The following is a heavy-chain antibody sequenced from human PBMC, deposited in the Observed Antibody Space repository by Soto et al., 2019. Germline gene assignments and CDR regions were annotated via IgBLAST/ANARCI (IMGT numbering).Heavy chain of an antibody. CDR3: ARASYYYDTSRRSDAFDI. V-gene: IGHV3-53*01. Sequence: LSLSCAASGFIVSSNYLILVRQAPVKGLEWVSLINSGGRTYYADSVKGRFTISRDESKNTVYLQMNSLRAEDTALYYCARASYYYDTSRRSDAFDIWGQGTMVTVSS. CDR2: INSGGRT. J-gene: IGHJ3*02. CDR1: GFIVSSNY. D-gene: IGHD3-22*01.